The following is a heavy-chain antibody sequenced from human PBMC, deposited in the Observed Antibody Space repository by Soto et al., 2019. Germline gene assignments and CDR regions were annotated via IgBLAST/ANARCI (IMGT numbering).Heavy chain of an antibody. CDR2: IYTSGST. Sequence: PLETLSLTCTVSGCSISSYYWNWIRQPAGKGLEWIGRIYTSGSTNYNPSLKSRVTMSVDTSKNQFSLKLSSVTAADTAVYYCARSPTGGYGDYWNAFDIWGQGTMVTVSS. CDR1: GCSISSYY. D-gene: IGHD4-17*01. J-gene: IGHJ3*02. CDR3: ARSPTGGYGDYWNAFDI. V-gene: IGHV4-4*07.